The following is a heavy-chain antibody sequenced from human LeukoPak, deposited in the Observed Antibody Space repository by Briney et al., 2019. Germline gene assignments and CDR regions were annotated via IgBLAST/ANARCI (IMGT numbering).Heavy chain of an antibody. V-gene: IGHV3-30-3*01. Sequence: PGGSLRLSCAASGFTFTNYAIHWVRQAPGKGLEWVAIISYDGSNKYYADSVKDRFTVSRDNSKNTLYLQMNSLRAEDTAVYYCARRHYYGSGSPNYYYYGMDVWGQGTTVTVSS. D-gene: IGHD3-10*01. J-gene: IGHJ6*02. CDR3: ARRHYYGSGSPNYYYYGMDV. CDR1: GFTFTNYA. CDR2: ISYDGSNK.